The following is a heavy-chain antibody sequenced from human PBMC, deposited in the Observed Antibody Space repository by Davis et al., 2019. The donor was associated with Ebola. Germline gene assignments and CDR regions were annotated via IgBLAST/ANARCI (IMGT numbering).Heavy chain of an antibody. CDR2: IYYSGIT. V-gene: IGHV4-59*12. J-gene: IGHJ5*02. D-gene: IGHD4-17*01. Sequence: MPSETLSLTCTVSGASISSYYWGWVRQPPGKGLEWIGSIYYSGITYYNPSLKSRVTISVETSKNQFSLKLSSVTAADTAVYYCARAPTTVTSNWFDPWGQGTLVTVSS. CDR1: GASISSYY. CDR3: ARAPTTVTSNWFDP.